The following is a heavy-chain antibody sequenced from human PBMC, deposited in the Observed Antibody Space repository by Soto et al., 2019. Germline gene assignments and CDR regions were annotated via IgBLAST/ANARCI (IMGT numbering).Heavy chain of an antibody. V-gene: IGHV1-69*13. Sequence: GASVKVSCKASGGTFSSYAISWVRQAPGQGLEWMGGIIPIFGTANYAQKFQCRVTITADESTSTAYMELSSLRSEDTAVYYCARERRLAAAGTDYYYYYGMDVWGQGTTVTVSS. J-gene: IGHJ6*02. D-gene: IGHD6-13*01. CDR1: GGTFSSYA. CDR3: ARERRLAAAGTDYYYYYGMDV. CDR2: IIPIFGTA.